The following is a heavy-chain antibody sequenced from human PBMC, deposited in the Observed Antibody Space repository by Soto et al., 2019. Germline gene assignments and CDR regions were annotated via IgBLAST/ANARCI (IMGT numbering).Heavy chain of an antibody. D-gene: IGHD1-26*01. CDR3: ARDTGSYVTDY. V-gene: IGHV4-31*03. CDR1: GSSISSDPFY. Sequence: QVQLQESGPGLVKPSQTLSLTCTVSGSSISSDPFYWGWIRQHPGKGLEWIGYIYYSGGTYYNPSLKSRVTISSDTSKNQCSLNLSSVTPADTAVYYCARDTGSYVTDYWGQGTLVTVSP. J-gene: IGHJ4*02. CDR2: IYYSGGT.